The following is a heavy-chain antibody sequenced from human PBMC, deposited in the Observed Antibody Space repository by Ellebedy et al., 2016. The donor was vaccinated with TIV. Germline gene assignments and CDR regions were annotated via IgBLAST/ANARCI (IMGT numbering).Heavy chain of an antibody. J-gene: IGHJ4*02. Sequence: MPGGSLRLSCTVSDGSISSYYWSWIRQPPGKGLEWIGYIYYSGSTNYNPSLKSRVTISVDTSKNQFSLKLSSVTAADTAVYYCARGVAARLDYWGQGTLVTVSS. D-gene: IGHD6-6*01. CDR1: DGSISSYY. CDR2: IYYSGST. CDR3: ARGVAARLDY. V-gene: IGHV4-59*01.